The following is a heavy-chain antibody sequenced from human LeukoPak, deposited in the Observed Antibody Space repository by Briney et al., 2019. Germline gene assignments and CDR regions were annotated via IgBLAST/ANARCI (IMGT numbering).Heavy chain of an antibody. CDR2: ISAGGGTT. J-gene: IGHJ4*02. V-gene: IGHV3-23*01. CDR3: VKVGISTYDH. Sequence: PGGSLRLSCATSGFTSSSYAMSWVRQAPGKGLEWVSVISAGGGTTYYTDSVKGRFTISRDNSKDTLYLQMSNLRPEDTAIYYCVKVGISTYDHWGQGTLVTVSS. D-gene: IGHD2/OR15-2a*01. CDR1: GFTSSSYA.